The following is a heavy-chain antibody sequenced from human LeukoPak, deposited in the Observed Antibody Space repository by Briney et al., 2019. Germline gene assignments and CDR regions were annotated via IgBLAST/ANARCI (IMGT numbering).Heavy chain of an antibody. V-gene: IGHV3-30*18. D-gene: IGHD3-22*01. J-gene: IGHJ4*02. Sequence: GRSLRLSCAASGFTFSSYGMHWVRQAPGKGLEWVAVISYDGSNKYYADSVKGRFTISRDNSKNTLYLQMNSLRAEDTAVYYCAKSYDSSGYYYFDCWGQGTLVTVSS. CDR2: ISYDGSNK. CDR3: AKSYDSSGYYYFDC. CDR1: GFTFSSYG.